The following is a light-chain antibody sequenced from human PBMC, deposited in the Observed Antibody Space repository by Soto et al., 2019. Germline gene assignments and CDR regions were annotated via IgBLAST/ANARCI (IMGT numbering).Light chain of an antibody. CDR3: QQYATSPIT. CDR2: GAS. V-gene: IGKV3-20*01. J-gene: IGKJ5*01. Sequence: EIGVTKSPATLSVYKGERATLSCRASQSVSSNLAWYQQKPGQAPRLLIYGASTRAAGIPDRLSGSGSGTDFTLTISRLEPEDFAVYYCQQYATSPITFGHVTRLEI. CDR1: QSVSSN.